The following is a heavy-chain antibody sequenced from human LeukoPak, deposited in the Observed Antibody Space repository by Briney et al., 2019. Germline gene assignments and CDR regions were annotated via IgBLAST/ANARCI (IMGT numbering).Heavy chain of an antibody. Sequence: SETLSLTCAVSGYSISSGYYWGWIRQPPGKGLKRIGSIYHSGSTYYNPSLKSRVTISVDTSKNQFSLKLSSVTAADTAVYYCARLTYGDYVWFDPWGQGTLVTVSS. CDR3: ARLTYGDYVWFDP. V-gene: IGHV4-38-2*01. D-gene: IGHD4-17*01. J-gene: IGHJ5*02. CDR2: IYHSGST. CDR1: GYSISSGYY.